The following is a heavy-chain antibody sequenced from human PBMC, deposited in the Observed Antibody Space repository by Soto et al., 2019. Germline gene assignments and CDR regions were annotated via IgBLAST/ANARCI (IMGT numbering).Heavy chain of an antibody. CDR1: GGSISSGDYY. D-gene: IGHD3-22*01. CDR3: ASTNYYDSSGYYYVLDY. CDR2: IYYSGST. V-gene: IGHV4-30-4*01. J-gene: IGHJ4*02. Sequence: SETLSLTCTVSGGSISSGDYYWSWIRQPPGKGLEWIGYIYYSGSTYYNPSLKSRVTISVDTSKNQFSLKLSSVTAADTAVYYCASTNYYDSSGYYYVLDYWGQGTLVTVSS.